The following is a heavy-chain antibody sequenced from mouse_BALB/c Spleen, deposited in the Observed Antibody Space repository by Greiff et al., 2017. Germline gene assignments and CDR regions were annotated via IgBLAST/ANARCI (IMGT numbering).Heavy chain of an antibody. D-gene: IGHD1-2*01. Sequence: VQLQQSGAELARPGASVKLSCKASGYTFTSYWMQWVKQRPGQGLEWIGAIYPGDGDTRYTQKFKGKATLTADKSSSTAYMQLSSLASEDSAVYYCARKGTTATDYAMDYWGQGTSVTVSS. CDR3: ARKGTTATDYAMDY. CDR2: IYPGDGDT. V-gene: IGHV1-87*01. CDR1: GYTFTSYW. J-gene: IGHJ4*01.